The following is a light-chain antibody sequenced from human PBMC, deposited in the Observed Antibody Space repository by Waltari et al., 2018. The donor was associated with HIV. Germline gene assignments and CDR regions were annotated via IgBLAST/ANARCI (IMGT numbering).Light chain of an antibody. CDR2: KDT. Sequence: SYELTQPPSVSVSPGQTARITCSGDALPKQYAYWYHQKPGQAPVLVIYKDTERPSGIPRRFAGSSTPPTVPLTISGVQADDEAAYYCQSADSSGTWVFGGWTKLTVL. J-gene: IGLJ3*02. CDR1: ALPKQY. V-gene: IGLV3-25*03. CDR3: QSADSSGTWV.